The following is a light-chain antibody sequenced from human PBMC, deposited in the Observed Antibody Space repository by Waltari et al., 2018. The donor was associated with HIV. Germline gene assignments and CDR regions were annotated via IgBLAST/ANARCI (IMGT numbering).Light chain of an antibody. CDR1: SSDVGGYNL. CDR3: CSHAGSSIYV. V-gene: IGLV2-23*02. Sequence: QSALTQPASVSGSPGQSITISCTGTSSDVGGYNLASWYQQHPGKAPQLLIYEVSKLPSGGANRFAGSKSGNTASLTISGLQAEDEADYYCCSHAGSSIYVFGTGTKVTVL. CDR2: EVS. J-gene: IGLJ1*01.